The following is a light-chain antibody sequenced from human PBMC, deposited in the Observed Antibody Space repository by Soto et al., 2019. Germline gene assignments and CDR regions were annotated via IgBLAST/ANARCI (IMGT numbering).Light chain of an antibody. CDR3: QQYGSSPPIT. V-gene: IGKV3-20*01. J-gene: IGKJ5*01. Sequence: IVLTQSPGTLSLSPGERATLSCRASQSVNSRYLAWYQQKPGQAPRFLIYGASSRATGIPGRFNGSGSGTDFTLTISRLEPEDFAVYYCQQYGSSPPITFGQGTRLEIK. CDR2: GAS. CDR1: QSVNSRY.